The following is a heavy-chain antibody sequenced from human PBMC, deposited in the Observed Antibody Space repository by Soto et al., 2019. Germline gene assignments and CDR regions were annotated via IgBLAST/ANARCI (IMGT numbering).Heavy chain of an antibody. CDR2: IYYSGST. Sequence: QVQLQESGPGLVKPSQTLSLTCTVSGGSISSGGYYWSLIRQHPGKGLEWIGYIYYSGSTYYNPSLKSRVTISVDTSKNQFSLKLSSVAAADTAVYYCARGQDFWSGYKFDYWGQGTLVTVSS. J-gene: IGHJ4*02. D-gene: IGHD3-3*01. V-gene: IGHV4-31*03. CDR3: ARGQDFWSGYKFDY. CDR1: GGSISSGGYY.